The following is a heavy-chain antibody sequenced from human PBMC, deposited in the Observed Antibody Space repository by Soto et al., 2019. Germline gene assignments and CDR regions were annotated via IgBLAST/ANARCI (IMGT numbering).Heavy chain of an antibody. CDR3: ARRGIRGYDWGNGPMDV. D-gene: IGHD5-12*01. CDR2: IYYSGST. Sequence: SETLSLTCTVSGGSISSYYWSWIRQPPGKGLEWIGYIYYSGSTNYNPSLKSRVTISVDTSKNQFSLKLSSVTAADTAVYYCARRGIRGYDWGNGPMDVWGKGTTVTVSS. V-gene: IGHV4-59*08. CDR1: GGSISSYY. J-gene: IGHJ6*03.